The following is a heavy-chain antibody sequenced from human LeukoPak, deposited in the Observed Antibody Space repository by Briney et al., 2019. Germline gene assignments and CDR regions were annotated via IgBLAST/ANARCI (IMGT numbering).Heavy chain of an antibody. CDR3: ARDRGHYYDSSGYSPPFDY. CDR1: GYTFITYY. CDR2: INPNGGTT. D-gene: IGHD3-22*01. V-gene: IGHV1-46*01. J-gene: IGHJ4*02. Sequence: ASVKVSCKASGYTFITYYIHWVRQAPGQGLEWMGIINPNGGTTSYAQKFQGRVTMTRDTSTSTVYMELSSLRSDDTAMYYCARDRGHYYDSSGYSPPFDYWGQGTLVTVSS.